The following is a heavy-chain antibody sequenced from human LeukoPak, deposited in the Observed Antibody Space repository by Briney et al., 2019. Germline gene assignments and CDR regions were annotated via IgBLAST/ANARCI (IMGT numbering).Heavy chain of an antibody. Sequence: SSETLSLTCTVSGGSISSYYWSWIRQPPGKGLEWIGYIYYSGSTNYNPSLKSRVTISVHTSKNQFSLHLNSVTPEDTAVYYCARGVRGTTASFDSWGQGTLATVSS. V-gene: IGHV4-59*12. CDR3: ARGVRGTTASFDS. CDR1: GGSISSYY. J-gene: IGHJ4*02. CDR2: IYYSGST. D-gene: IGHD1-1*01.